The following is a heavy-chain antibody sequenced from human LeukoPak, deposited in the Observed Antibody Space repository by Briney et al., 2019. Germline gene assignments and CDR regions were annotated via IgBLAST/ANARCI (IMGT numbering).Heavy chain of an antibody. CDR1: GFTFSSYS. CDR3: ARNYYGSGSYYKT. J-gene: IGHJ5*02. D-gene: IGHD3-10*01. V-gene: IGHV3-48*04. Sequence: QPGGSLRLSCAASGFTFSSYSMNWVRQAPGKGLEWVSYISSSSSTIYYADSVKGRFTISRDNAKNSLYLQMNSLRAEDTAVYYCARNYYGSGSYYKTWGQGTLVTVSS. CDR2: ISSSSSTI.